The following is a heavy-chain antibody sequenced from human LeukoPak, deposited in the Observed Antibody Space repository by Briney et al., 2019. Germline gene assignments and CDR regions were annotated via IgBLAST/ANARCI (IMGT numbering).Heavy chain of an antibody. Sequence: GGSLRLSCAASGFTFSSYAMSWVRQAPGKWLEWVSAISGSVGSTYYADSVKGRLTISRDNSKNTLYLQMNSLRAEDTAVYYCAKDRVVRGVTPNWFDPWGQGTLVTVSS. V-gene: IGHV3-23*01. CDR3: AKDRVVRGVTPNWFDP. D-gene: IGHD3-10*01. CDR2: ISGSVGST. CDR1: GFTFSSYA. J-gene: IGHJ5*02.